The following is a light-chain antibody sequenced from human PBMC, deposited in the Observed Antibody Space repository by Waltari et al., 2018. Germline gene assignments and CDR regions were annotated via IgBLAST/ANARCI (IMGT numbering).Light chain of an antibody. V-gene: IGKV2-30*01. CDR2: KIS. J-gene: IGKJ2*01. Sequence: VVTQFPLSLPVTLGQSASISCRSDRSLVYNDGSTYLSWFQQRPGQSPRRLFYKISNRDSGVPDRFSAGGFGTDFTLKISRVEADDVAIYYCMQGTHWPPTFGQGTKLEIK. CDR1: RSLVYNDGSTY. CDR3: MQGTHWPPT.